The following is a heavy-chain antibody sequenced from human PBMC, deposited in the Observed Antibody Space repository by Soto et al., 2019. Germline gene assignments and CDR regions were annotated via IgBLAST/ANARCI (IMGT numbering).Heavy chain of an antibody. CDR1: GGTFSSYA. V-gene: IGHV1-69*12. Sequence: QVQLVQSGAEVKKPGSSVKVSCKASGGTFSSYAISWVRRAPGQGLEWMGGIIPIFGTANYAQNVQGRVTITADESTSTAYMELSSLRSEDTAVYYCARVNNWNDVAFDIWGQGTMVTVSS. CDR3: ARVNNWNDVAFDI. D-gene: IGHD1-20*01. CDR2: IIPIFGTA. J-gene: IGHJ3*02.